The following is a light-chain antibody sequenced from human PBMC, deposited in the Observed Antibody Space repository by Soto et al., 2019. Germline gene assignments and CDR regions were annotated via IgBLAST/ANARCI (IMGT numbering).Light chain of an antibody. Sequence: EIVLTQSPATLSLSPGERATLSCRASQGVSSYLDWYQQKPGQAPRLLIYDTSNRATGIPARFSGSGSGTDFTLTINSLEPDDFAVYYCQQRSSWPITFGQRTRLEIK. J-gene: IGKJ5*01. CDR2: DTS. CDR1: QGVSSY. CDR3: QQRSSWPIT. V-gene: IGKV3-11*01.